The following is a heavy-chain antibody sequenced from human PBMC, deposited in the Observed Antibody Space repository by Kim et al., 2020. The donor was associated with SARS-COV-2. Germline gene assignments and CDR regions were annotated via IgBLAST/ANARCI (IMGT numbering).Heavy chain of an antibody. CDR3: ARSRTGDSSGYDTYYDY. CDR1: GGTFSSYA. V-gene: IGHV1-69*13. CDR2: IIPIFGTA. D-gene: IGHD3-22*01. J-gene: IGHJ4*02. Sequence: SVKVSCKASGGTFSSYAISWVRQAPGQGLEWMGGIIPIFGTANYAQKFQGRVTITADESTSTAYMELSSLRSEDTAVYYCARSRTGDSSGYDTYYDYWGQGNLVTVSS.